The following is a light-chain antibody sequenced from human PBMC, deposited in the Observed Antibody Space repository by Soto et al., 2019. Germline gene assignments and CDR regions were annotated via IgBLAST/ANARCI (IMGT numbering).Light chain of an antibody. CDR3: CSYAGRYTWV. Sequence: QSALTQPHSVSGSPAQSVTISCTGTSSDVGGYNYVSWYQQFPGKAPKLMIYDVNKRSSGVPDRFSGSKSGNTASLTISGLQAEDEADYYCCSYAGRYTWVFGGGTQLTVL. CDR1: SSDVGGYNY. CDR2: DVN. V-gene: IGLV2-11*01. J-gene: IGLJ3*02.